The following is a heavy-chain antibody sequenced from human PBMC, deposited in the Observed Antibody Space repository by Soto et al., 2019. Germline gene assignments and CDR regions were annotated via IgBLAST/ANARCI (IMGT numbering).Heavy chain of an antibody. J-gene: IGHJ6*02. CDR2: ITGTGGNT. CDR3: ARIRGYWYGLDV. V-gene: IGHV3-23*01. CDR1: GFPLSTYG. Sequence: EVQLLESGGGLVQPGGSLRLSCAASGFPLSTYGMTWVRQAPGKGLEWVSAITGTGGNTYYVDSVKGRFTSSRDNSKNMLYLQVKRLRVEDTAVYYCARIRGYWYGLDVWGQGTTVTVSS.